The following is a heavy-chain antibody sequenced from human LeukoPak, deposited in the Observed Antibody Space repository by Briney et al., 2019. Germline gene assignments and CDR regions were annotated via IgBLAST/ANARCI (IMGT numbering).Heavy chain of an antibody. J-gene: IGHJ4*02. D-gene: IGHD3-22*01. CDR2: IYTSGST. CDR3: ARATYYYDSSGYYYFDY. Sequence: SETLSLTCTVSGGSISSYYWSWIRQPAGKGLEWIGRIYTSGSTDYNPSLKSRVTMSVDTSKNQFSLKLSSVTAADTAVYYCARATYYYDSSGYYYFDYWGQGTLVTVSS. CDR1: GGSISSYY. V-gene: IGHV4-4*07.